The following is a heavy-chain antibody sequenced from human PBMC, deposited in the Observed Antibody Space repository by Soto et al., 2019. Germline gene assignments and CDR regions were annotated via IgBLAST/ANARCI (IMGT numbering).Heavy chain of an antibody. CDR3: ARGSSGYTSWFDP. V-gene: IGHV4-38-2*01. J-gene: IGHJ5*02. Sequence: SETLSLTCAVSGYSISSGYYWGWIRQPPGKGLEWIGSIYHSGSTYYNPSLKSRVTISVDTSKNQFSLKLSSVTAADTAVYYCARGSSGYTSWFDPWGQGTLVTV. D-gene: IGHD3-22*01. CDR1: GYSISSGYY. CDR2: IYHSGST.